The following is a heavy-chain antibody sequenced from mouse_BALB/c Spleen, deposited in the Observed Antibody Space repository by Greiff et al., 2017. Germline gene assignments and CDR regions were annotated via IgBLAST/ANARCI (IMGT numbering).Heavy chain of an antibody. Sequence: VQLQQSGAELARPGASVKLSCKASGYTFTSYWMQWVKQRPGQGLEWIGAIYPGDGDTRYTQKFKGKATLTADKSSSTAYMQLSSLASEDSAVYYCARSGLGFDYWGQGTTPTVSS. V-gene: IGHV1-87*01. CDR1: GYTFTSYW. CDR3: ARSGLGFDY. CDR2: IYPGDGDT. J-gene: IGHJ2*01. D-gene: IGHD3-1*01.